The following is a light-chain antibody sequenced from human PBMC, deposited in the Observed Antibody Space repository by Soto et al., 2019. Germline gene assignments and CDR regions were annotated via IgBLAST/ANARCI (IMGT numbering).Light chain of an antibody. CDR3: QTWGTGIRV. CDR1: SGHSSYA. V-gene: IGLV4-69*01. J-gene: IGLJ3*02. Sequence: QLVLTQSPSASASLGASVKLTCTLSSGHSSYAIAWHQQQPEKGPRYLMKLNSDGSHSKGDGIPDRFSGSNSGAERYLTISRLQSEDEADYYCQTWGTGIRVFGGGTKLTVL. CDR2: LNSDGSH.